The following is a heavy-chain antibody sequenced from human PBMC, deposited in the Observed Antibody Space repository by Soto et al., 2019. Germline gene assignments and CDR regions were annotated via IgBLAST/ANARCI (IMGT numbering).Heavy chain of an antibody. D-gene: IGHD3-3*01. CDR1: GYTFTSYA. CDR2: INAGNGNT. J-gene: IGHJ4*02. CDR3: ARVSDFWSSYYDS. V-gene: IGHV1-3*01. Sequence: ASVKVSCKASGYTFTSYAMHWVRQAPGQRLEWMGWINAGNGNTKYSQKFQGRVTFTRDTSASTAYMELSSLRSEDTAVYYCARVSDFWSSYYDSWGQGTLVTVSS.